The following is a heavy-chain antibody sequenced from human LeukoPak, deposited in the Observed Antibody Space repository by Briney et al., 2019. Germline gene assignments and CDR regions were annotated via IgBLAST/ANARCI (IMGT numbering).Heavy chain of an antibody. CDR1: GFTVSSND. J-gene: IGHJ4*02. D-gene: IGHD4-17*01. Sequence: PGGSLRLSCAASGFTVSSNDMSWVRQAPGKGLECISVIYSGGSTDYADSAKGRLTISRDNSKNTLYLQMNSLRAEDTAVYYCARVVDHDYGDYYLDYWGQGTLVTVSS. V-gene: IGHV3-53*01. CDR2: IYSGGST. CDR3: ARVVDHDYGDYYLDY.